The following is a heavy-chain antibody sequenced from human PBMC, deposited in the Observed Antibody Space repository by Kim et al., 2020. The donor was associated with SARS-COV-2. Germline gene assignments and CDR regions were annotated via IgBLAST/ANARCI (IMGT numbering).Heavy chain of an antibody. Sequence: GGSLRLSCAASGFTFNTYWMHWVRQAPGKGLEWVANMNQDGSEKYFVDSVKGRFTISRDNAKNSLYLQMNSLRAEDTAAYYCARGGNVIYWGQGTPVTVS. J-gene: IGHJ4*02. CDR3: ARGGNVIY. D-gene: IGHD2-8*01. CDR2: MNQDGSEK. V-gene: IGHV3-7*01. CDR1: GFTFNTYW.